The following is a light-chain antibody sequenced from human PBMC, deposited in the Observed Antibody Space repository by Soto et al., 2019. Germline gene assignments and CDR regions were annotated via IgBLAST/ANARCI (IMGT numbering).Light chain of an antibody. J-gene: IGKJ4*01. Sequence: EIVFTQSPGTLSLPPGERATLSCRASQSVSSSYLAWYQQKPGQAPRLLIYGASSRATGIPDRFSGGGSGTDFTLTISRLEPEDGAVYYCQQFSSYPLTLGGGTKVDI. CDR3: QQFSSYPLT. V-gene: IGKV3-20*01. CDR1: QSVSSSY. CDR2: GAS.